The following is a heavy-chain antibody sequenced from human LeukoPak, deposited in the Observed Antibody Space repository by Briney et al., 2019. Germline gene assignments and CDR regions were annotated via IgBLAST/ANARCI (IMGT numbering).Heavy chain of an antibody. CDR2: IYHSGST. CDR3: ARDQLPVVVVAATKSVGDAFDI. V-gene: IGHV4-38-2*02. Sequence: SETLSLTCTVSGYSISSGYYWGWIRQPPGKGLEWIGSIYHSGSTYYNPSLKSRVTISVDTSKNQFSLKLSSVTAADTAVYYCARDQLPVVVVAATKSVGDAFDIWGQGTMVTVSS. CDR1: GYSISSGYY. D-gene: IGHD2-15*01. J-gene: IGHJ3*02.